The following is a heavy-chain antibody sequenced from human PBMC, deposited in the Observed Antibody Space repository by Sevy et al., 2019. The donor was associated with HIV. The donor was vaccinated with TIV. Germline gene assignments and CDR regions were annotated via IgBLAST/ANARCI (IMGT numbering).Heavy chain of an antibody. V-gene: IGHV3-13*01. Sequence: GGSLRLPCAASGLTFSFYDMHWVRQATGKGLEWVSGFGIAGDTYYAGSVKGRLTISGEKAKNSLYLQMNSLRAGDTAVYYCARKSTSYSHFDYWGQGTLVTVSS. CDR3: ARKSTSYSHFDY. D-gene: IGHD1-26*01. J-gene: IGHJ4*02. CDR2: FGIAGDT. CDR1: GLTFSFYD.